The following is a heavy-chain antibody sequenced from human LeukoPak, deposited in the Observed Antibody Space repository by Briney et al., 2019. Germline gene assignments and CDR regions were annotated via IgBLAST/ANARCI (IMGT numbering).Heavy chain of an antibody. CDR2: IYYSGST. V-gene: IGHV4-31*03. J-gene: IGHJ5*02. CDR3: ARWSDCSSTSCYNGFDP. Sequence: SDTLSLICTVSGRSISSGGYYWSWIRQPPGKGLEWIGHIYYSGSTYYNPSLESRVTISVNTSKNQFSLKLSSVGAADTAVYYCARWSDCSSTSCYNGFDPWGQGTVVSVSS. D-gene: IGHD2-2*01. CDR1: GRSISSGGYY.